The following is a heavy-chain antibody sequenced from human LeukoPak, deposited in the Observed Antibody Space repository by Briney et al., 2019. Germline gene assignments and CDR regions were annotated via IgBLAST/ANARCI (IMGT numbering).Heavy chain of an antibody. CDR2: INSDGSST. CDR3: ARETSTGKYPQNVPDY. V-gene: IGHV3-74*01. CDR1: GFTFSSYW. Sequence: PGGSLRLSCAASGFTFSSYWMHWVRQAPGKGLVWVSRINSDGSSTTYADSVKGRFTISRDNAKNTLYLQMNSLRTEDTAVYYCARETSTGKYPQNVPDYWGQGTLVAVSS. J-gene: IGHJ4*02. D-gene: IGHD2-8*02.